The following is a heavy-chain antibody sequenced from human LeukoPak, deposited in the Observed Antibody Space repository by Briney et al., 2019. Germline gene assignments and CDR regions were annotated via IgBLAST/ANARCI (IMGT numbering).Heavy chain of an antibody. Sequence: GGSLRLSCAASGFTFSSYAMSWVRQAPGKGLEWVAVISYDGSNKYYADSVKGRFTISRDNSKNTLYLQMNSLRAEDTAVYYCATLPLKYYDFWSGYSDYWGQGTLVTVSS. D-gene: IGHD3-3*01. CDR2: ISYDGSNK. V-gene: IGHV3-30-3*01. CDR1: GFTFSSYA. CDR3: ATLPLKYYDFWSGYSDY. J-gene: IGHJ4*02.